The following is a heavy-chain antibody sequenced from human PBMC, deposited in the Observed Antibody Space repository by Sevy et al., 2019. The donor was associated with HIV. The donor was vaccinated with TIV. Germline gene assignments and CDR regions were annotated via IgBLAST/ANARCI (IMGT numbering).Heavy chain of an antibody. V-gene: IGHV1-69*13. CDR3: ARDGSRLGYCSGGSCYDSHNWFDP. CDR1: GGTFSSYA. Sequence: ASVKVSCKASGGTFSSYAISWVRQAPGQGLEWMGGIIPIFGTANYAQTFQGRVTITADESTSTAYMELSSLRSEDTAVYYCARDGSRLGYCSGGSCYDSHNWFDPWGQGTLVTVSS. J-gene: IGHJ5*02. D-gene: IGHD2-15*01. CDR2: IIPIFGTA.